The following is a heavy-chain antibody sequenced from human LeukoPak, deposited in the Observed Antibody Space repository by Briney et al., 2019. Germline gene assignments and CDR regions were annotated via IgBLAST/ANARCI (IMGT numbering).Heavy chain of an antibody. D-gene: IGHD3-16*02. CDR1: GFTFSSYA. CDR2: ISGSGYST. J-gene: IGHJ4*02. Sequence: PGGSLRLSCAASGFTFSSYAVSWVRQAPGKGLEWVSAISGSGYSTYYADSVKGRFTISRDNSKNTLYLQMNSLRAEDTAVYYCAKSLGGVIPNEDYWGQGTLVTVSS. V-gene: IGHV3-23*01. CDR3: AKSLGGVIPNEDY.